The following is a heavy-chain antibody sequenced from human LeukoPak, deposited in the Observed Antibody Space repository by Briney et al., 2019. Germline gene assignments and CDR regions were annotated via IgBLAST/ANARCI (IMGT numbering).Heavy chain of an antibody. Sequence: ASVKVSCKASEYTFTSYSMNWVRQAPGQGLEWMGWISAYNGNTNYAQKLQGRVTMTTDTSTSTAYMELRSLRSDDTAVYYCARVRCGGDCWSLDYWGQGTLVTVSS. CDR3: ARVRCGGDCWSLDY. V-gene: IGHV1-18*01. J-gene: IGHJ4*02. CDR1: EYTFTSYS. D-gene: IGHD2-21*02. CDR2: ISAYNGNT.